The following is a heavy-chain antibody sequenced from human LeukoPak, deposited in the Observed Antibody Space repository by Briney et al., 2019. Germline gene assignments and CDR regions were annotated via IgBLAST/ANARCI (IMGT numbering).Heavy chain of an antibody. V-gene: IGHV4-59*13. CDR3: ARLGFTSSWRNWYFDL. D-gene: IGHD6-13*01. CDR2: VSFSGNT. J-gene: IGHJ2*01. Sequence: SETLSLTCSVSGGSISSYYWSWIRQSPGKGLEWIGYVSFSGNTDYNPSLKSRVTISIDTSKNQFSVNLNSVTAADTAVYYCARLGFTSSWRNWYFDLWGRGALVTVSS. CDR1: GGSISSYY.